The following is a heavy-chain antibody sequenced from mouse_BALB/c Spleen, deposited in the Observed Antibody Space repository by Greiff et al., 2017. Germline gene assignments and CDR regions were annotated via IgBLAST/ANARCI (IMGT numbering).Heavy chain of an antibody. CDR3: ARQFITTVVAPY. V-gene: IGHV14-3*02. J-gene: IGHJ2*01. CDR1: GFNIKDTY. Sequence: VQLKQSGAELVKPGASVKLSCTASGFNIKDTYMHWVKQRPEQGLEWIGRIDPANGNTKYDPKFQGKATITADTSSNTAYLQLSSLTSEDTAVYYCARQFITTVVAPYWGQGTTLTVSS. CDR2: IDPANGNT. D-gene: IGHD1-1*01.